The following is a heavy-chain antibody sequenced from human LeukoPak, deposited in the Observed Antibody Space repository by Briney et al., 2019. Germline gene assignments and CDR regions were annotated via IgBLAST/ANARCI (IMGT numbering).Heavy chain of an antibody. CDR3: ASRRGYSYGLGIDAFDI. Sequence: PGGSLILSCAASGFTFSSYAMSRVRQAPGKGLKWVSAINGSGGSTYYADSVKGGFTISRDNSKTTLYLKMNSRRAADAAVYYCASRRGYSYGLGIDAFDIWGQGTMVTVSS. J-gene: IGHJ3*02. D-gene: IGHD5-18*01. CDR1: GFTFSSYA. CDR2: INGSGGST. V-gene: IGHV3-23*01.